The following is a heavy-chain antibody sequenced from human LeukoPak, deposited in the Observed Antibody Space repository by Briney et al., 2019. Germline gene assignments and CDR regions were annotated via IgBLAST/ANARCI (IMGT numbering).Heavy chain of an antibody. CDR1: GGSISSYY. D-gene: IGHD1-14*01. J-gene: IGHJ6*02. CDR3: VRDAGDIYGMDV. Sequence: SETLSLTCTVSGGSISSYYWSWIRQPAGKGLEWIGRIYASGSTKYNPSLKSRVTMSLDTSKNQFSLKLSSVTAADTAVYYCVRDAGDIYGMDVRGQGTTVTVSS. CDR2: IYASGST. V-gene: IGHV4-4*07.